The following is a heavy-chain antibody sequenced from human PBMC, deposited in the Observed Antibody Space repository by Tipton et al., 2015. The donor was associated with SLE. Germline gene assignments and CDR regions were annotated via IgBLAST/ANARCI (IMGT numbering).Heavy chain of an antibody. V-gene: IGHV4-59*11. CDR3: ARVRPGAGGVAFDI. CDR1: GGSMSSHY. Sequence: TLSLTRTVSGGSMSSHYWSWIRQPPGKGLEWIGYIHYTGGTNYNPSLKSRVTMSVDTSKNQFSLKLRSVTAADTAVYYCARVRPGAGGVAFDIWGQGTMVTVSS. D-gene: IGHD3-16*01. J-gene: IGHJ3*02. CDR2: IHYTGGT.